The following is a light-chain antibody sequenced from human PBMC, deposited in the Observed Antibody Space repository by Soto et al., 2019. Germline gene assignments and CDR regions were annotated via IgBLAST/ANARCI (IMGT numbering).Light chain of an antibody. CDR1: QSVSSSY. V-gene: IGKV3-20*01. CDR2: GAS. J-gene: IGKJ5*01. CDR3: QQYGSSPPIT. Sequence: EIVLTQSPGTLSLSPGERATLSCRASQSVSSSYLSWYQQKPGQAPRLLIYGASSRAPGLPNRFSGSGAGTDLTVTISRLEPEDCSVYYCQQYGSSPPITFGQGTRLEI.